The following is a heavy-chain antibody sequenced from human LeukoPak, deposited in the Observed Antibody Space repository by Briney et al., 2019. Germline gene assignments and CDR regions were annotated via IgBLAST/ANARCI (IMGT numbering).Heavy chain of an antibody. D-gene: IGHD3-22*01. CDR2: ISAYNGNT. Sequence: ASVKVSCKASGYTFTSYGISWVRQAPGQGLEWMGWISAYNGNTNYAQKLQGRVTMNTDTSTSTAYMELRSLRSDDTAVYYCARGPLISSGYYRFDYWGQGTLVTVSS. J-gene: IGHJ4*02. CDR3: ARGPLISSGYYRFDY. V-gene: IGHV1-18*01. CDR1: GYTFTSYG.